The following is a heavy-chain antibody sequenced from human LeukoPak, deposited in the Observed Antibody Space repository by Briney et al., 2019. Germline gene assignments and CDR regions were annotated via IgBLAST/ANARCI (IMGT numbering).Heavy chain of an antibody. CDR2: INPNSGGT. CDR3: ARVMVAPSWYFDL. V-gene: IGHV1-2*04. D-gene: IGHD2-15*01. Sequence: ASVKVSCKASGYTYTGYYMHWVRQAPGQGLEWMGWINPNSGGTNYAQKFQGWVTMTRDTSISTAYMELSRLRSDDTAVYYCARVMVAPSWYFDLWGRGTLVTVSS. J-gene: IGHJ2*01. CDR1: GYTYTGYY.